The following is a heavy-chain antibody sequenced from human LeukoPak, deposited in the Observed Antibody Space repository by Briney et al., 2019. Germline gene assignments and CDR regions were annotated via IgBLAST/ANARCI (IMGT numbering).Heavy chain of an antibody. CDR2: ISGSGVNT. D-gene: IGHD4/OR15-4a*01. CDR1: GFTFDNYA. Sequence: QSGGSLRLSCAASGFTFDNYAMNWVRQAPGKGLEWVLGISGSGVNTYYADSVKGRFTISRDNSKNTLYLQLNSLRGEDTAIYYCARDTSFNYGAHAMDVWGQGTTVTVSS. V-gene: IGHV3-23*01. J-gene: IGHJ6*02. CDR3: ARDTSFNYGAHAMDV.